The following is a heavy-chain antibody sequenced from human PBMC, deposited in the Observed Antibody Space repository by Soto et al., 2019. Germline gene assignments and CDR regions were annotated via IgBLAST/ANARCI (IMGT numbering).Heavy chain of an antibody. Sequence: GGWLRLSGEACGFMFNDYGMHWGRQAPGKGRDWGAGISYDGDKKYYAQSVKGRFTICRDNSKNTLYLQMNSLRPEHTAVYYCAKSGDSTGYFDYWGQGTLVTVSS. D-gene: IGHD3-10*01. CDR2: ISYDGDKK. CDR3: AKSGDSTGYFDY. CDR1: GFMFNDYG. V-gene: IGHV3-30*18. J-gene: IGHJ4*02.